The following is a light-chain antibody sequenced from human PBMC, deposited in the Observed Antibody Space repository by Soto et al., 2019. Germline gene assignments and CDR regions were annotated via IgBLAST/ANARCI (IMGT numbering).Light chain of an antibody. CDR2: EVS. V-gene: IGLV2-14*01. CDR1: SSDVGGYNY. J-gene: IGLJ2*01. CDR3: TSYTSTITHVL. Sequence: QSALTQPASVSGSPGQSITISCAGTSSDVGGYNYVSWYQQHPGKAPKLMIYEVSNRPSGVSARFSGSKSGNTASLTISGLQAEDEADYYCTSYTSTITHVLFGGGTQLTVL.